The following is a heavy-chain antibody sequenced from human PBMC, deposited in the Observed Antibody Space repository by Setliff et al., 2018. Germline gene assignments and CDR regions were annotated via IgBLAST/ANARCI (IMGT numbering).Heavy chain of an antibody. D-gene: IGHD3-16*02. CDR1: GYTFTSYG. CDR3: ARASRFATIVWKGDYYMDV. CDR2: NNTNTGNP. V-gene: IGHV7-4-1*02. Sequence: ASVKVSCKASGYTFTSYGFSWVRQAPGQGLEWMGWNNTNTGNPSYAQGFTGRFVFSLDTSVSTAYLQISSLKPEDTAMYYCARASRFATIVWKGDYYMDVWGKGTTVTVSS. J-gene: IGHJ6*03.